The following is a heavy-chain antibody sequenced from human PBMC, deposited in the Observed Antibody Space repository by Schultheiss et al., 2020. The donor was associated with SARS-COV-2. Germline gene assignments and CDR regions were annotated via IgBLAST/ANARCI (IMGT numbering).Heavy chain of an antibody. Sequence: SETLSLTCAVYGGSFSGYYWSWIRQPPGKGLEWIGYIYYSGSTNYNPSLKSRVTISVDTSKNQFSLKLSSVTAADTAVYYCARHPNYYDSSGYYYDYWGQGTLVTVSS. CDR3: ARHPNYYDSSGYYYDY. J-gene: IGHJ4*02. D-gene: IGHD3-22*01. CDR2: IYYSGST. V-gene: IGHV4-59*08. CDR1: GGSFSGYY.